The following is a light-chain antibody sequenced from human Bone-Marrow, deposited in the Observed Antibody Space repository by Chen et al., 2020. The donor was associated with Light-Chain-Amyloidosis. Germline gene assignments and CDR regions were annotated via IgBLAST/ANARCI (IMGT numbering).Light chain of an antibody. CDR1: QNSNSW. V-gene: IGKV1-5*03. Sequence: IQLTHSPSTLSASVGDRVTITCRASQNSNSWVAWYQQKPGKAPKLLIYMASTLQSGVTSRFSGSGFGTEFTLTISSLQPDDVATYSCQQYYSYRWTFGQGTKVETK. J-gene: IGKJ1*01. CDR3: QQYYSYRWT. CDR2: MAS.